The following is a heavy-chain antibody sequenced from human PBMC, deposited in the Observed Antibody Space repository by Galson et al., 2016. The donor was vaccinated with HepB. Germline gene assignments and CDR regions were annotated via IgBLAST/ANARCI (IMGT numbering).Heavy chain of an antibody. D-gene: IGHD3-10*01. V-gene: IGHV4-31*03. J-gene: IGHJ3*02. CDR1: AGSISSGGYY. Sequence: TLSLTCTVSAGSISSGGYYWTWIRQLPGEGLQWIGYIDNSGNTHYSPSLKSRVTISGDASKNQFSLKLSSLTSADTAGSYCARDWDYYGSGSYYGNTFDIWGQGTMVTVSS. CDR3: ARDWDYYGSGSYYGNTFDI. CDR2: IDNSGNT.